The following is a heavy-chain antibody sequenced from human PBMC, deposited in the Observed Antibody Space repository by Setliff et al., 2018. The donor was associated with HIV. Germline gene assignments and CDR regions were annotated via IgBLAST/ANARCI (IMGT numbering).Heavy chain of an antibody. CDR2: PDPEDGET. CDR3: ARANSLLQYNEGWSPENPFNI. J-gene: IGHJ4*03. CDR1: GYSLSELS. Sequence: ASVKVSCKVSGYSLSELSIHWVRQAPGKGPEWMGGPDPEDGETSYAPQFRGRFTMTEDTSRDTAYMELSSLSPEDTAVYYCARANSLLQYNEGWSPENPFNIWGQGTLVTVSS. D-gene: IGHD1-20*01. V-gene: IGHV1-24*01.